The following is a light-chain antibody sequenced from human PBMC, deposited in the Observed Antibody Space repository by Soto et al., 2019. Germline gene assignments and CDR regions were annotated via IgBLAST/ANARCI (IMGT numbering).Light chain of an antibody. CDR3: SSYTSRPTLFV. V-gene: IGLV2-14*01. J-gene: IGLJ1*01. Sequence: QSVLTQPASVSGSPGQSITLSCTGTSSDVGDYNYVSWYQQHPGKAPKLIIFEVSIRTSGVSVRFSGSKSGNTASLTISGLQTEDEADYYCSSYTSRPTLFVFGSGTKVTVL. CDR1: SSDVGDYNY. CDR2: EVS.